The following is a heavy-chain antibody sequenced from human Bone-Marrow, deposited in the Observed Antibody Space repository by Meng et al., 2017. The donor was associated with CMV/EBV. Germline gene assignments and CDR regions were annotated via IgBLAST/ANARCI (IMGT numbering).Heavy chain of an antibody. V-gene: IGHV1-69*10. J-gene: IGHJ4*02. Sequence: SVKVSCKASGGTFSNHAISWVRQAPGQGLEWMGGIIPLLDVANYTQKFQGRITITADKSTTTVFMDLSSPRSEDTAVYYCARDIVRGADSWGQGTLVTVSS. D-gene: IGHD3-16*02. CDR2: IIPLLDVA. CDR1: GGTFSNHA. CDR3: ARDIVRGADS.